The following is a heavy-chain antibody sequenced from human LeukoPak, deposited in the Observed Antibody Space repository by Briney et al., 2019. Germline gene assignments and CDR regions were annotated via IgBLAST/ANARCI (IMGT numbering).Heavy chain of an antibody. CDR1: GGSISSYY. CDR2: IYYSGST. CDR3: ARDSGYSSGHFDY. J-gene: IGHJ4*02. Sequence: SETLSLTCTVSGGSISSYYWSWIRQPPGKGLEWIGYIYYSGSTNYNPSLKSRVTISVDTSKNQFSLKLSSMTAADTAVYYCARDSGYSSGHFDYWGQGTLVTVSS. D-gene: IGHD6-19*01. V-gene: IGHV4-59*01.